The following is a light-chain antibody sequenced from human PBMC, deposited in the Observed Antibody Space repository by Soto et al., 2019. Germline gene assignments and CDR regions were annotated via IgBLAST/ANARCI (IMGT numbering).Light chain of an antibody. Sequence: DIQITQSPYCLSSSLLDRGTITCRASQGISNYLAWYQQKPGKVPKLLIYAASTLQSGVPSRFSGSGSGTDFTLTISSLQPEDVATYYCQKYNSAPLTFGGGTKVDIK. CDR2: AAS. CDR3: QKYNSAPLT. J-gene: IGKJ4*01. V-gene: IGKV1-27*01. CDR1: QGISNY.